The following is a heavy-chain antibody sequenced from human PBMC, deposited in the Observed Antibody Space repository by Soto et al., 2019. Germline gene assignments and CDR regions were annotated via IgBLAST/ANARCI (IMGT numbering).Heavy chain of an antibody. CDR3: ARQEGLLWFGELTYYYGMDV. D-gene: IGHD3-10*01. Sequence: ASVKGPCKASCYTGTSDDISGGRQTHGQGLECMGWISAYNGNTNYAQKLQGRVTMTTDTSTSTAYMELRSLRSDDTAVYYCARQEGLLWFGELTYYYGMDVWGQATTVTVSS. J-gene: IGHJ6*02. CDR1: CYTGTSDD. V-gene: IGHV1-18*01. CDR2: ISAYNGNT.